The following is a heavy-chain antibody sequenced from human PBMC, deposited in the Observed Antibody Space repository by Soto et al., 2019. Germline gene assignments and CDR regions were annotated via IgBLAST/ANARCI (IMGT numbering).Heavy chain of an antibody. J-gene: IGHJ4*02. D-gene: IGHD3-3*01. CDR2: IWYDGSSK. CDR1: ALNVWSQV. V-gene: IGHV3-33*01. CDR3: ARDQLDRRKPRGTRYLAY. Sequence: CYASALNVWSQVVGGVCQEPGKGLEWVAVIWYDGSSKFYADSVKGRFTIPRDNSKNTLYLQMNSLRADDTAVYYCARDQLDRRKPRGTRYLAYWGQGTLVTVSS.